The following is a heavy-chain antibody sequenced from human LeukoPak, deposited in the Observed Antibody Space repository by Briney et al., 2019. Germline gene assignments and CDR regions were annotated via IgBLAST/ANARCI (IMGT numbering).Heavy chain of an antibody. CDR2: ISYSGST. Sequence: SETLSLTCTVSGYSISSGYYWGWIRQPPGKGLEWIGYISYSGSTYYNPSLKSRVTISVDTSKNQFSLKLSSVTAADTAVYYCARDRHKLVDIVAGTLDYWGQGTLVTVSP. D-gene: IGHD5-12*01. J-gene: IGHJ4*02. CDR3: ARDRHKLVDIVAGTLDY. CDR1: GYSISSGYY. V-gene: IGHV4-38-2*02.